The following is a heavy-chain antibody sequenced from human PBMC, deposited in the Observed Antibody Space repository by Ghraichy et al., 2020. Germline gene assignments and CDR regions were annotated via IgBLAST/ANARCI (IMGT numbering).Heavy chain of an antibody. Sequence: GSLNISCAASGFTFSTNAMSWVRQAPGKGLEWVSGITGGGSTNYADSVKGRFTISRDNSKNTLYLQMNSLRAEDTAVYYCAKAKGQQLVNYYFDYWGQGTLVTVSS. CDR3: AKAKGQQLVNYYFDY. V-gene: IGHV3-23*01. CDR2: ITGGGST. D-gene: IGHD3-22*01. J-gene: IGHJ4*02. CDR1: GFTFSTNA.